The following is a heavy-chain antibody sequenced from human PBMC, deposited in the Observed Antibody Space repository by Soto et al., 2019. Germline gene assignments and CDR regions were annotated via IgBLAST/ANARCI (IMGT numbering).Heavy chain of an antibody. J-gene: IGHJ4*02. Sequence: GGSLRLSCAASGFTFSSYAMSWVRQAPGKGLEWVSAISGSGGSTYYADSVKGRFTISRDNSKNTLYLQMNSLRAEDTAVYYCAKDPNLEWLLSCFDYWGQGTLVTVSS. D-gene: IGHD3-3*01. V-gene: IGHV3-23*01. CDR2: ISGSGGST. CDR3: AKDPNLEWLLSCFDY. CDR1: GFTFSSYA.